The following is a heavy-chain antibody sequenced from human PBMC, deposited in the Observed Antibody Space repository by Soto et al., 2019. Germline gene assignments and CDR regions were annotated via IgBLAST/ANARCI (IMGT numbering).Heavy chain of an antibody. CDR3: ARQAIGRATTQH. V-gene: IGHV5-51*01. J-gene: IGHJ1*01. Sequence: GESLKISCEASGYSFSSCWIGWVRQMPGKGLEWMAIINPTDSDTRYSPSFRGQVTISANKSISTAYLQWSSLKASDTAMYYCARQAIGRATTQHWGQGTLVTVSS. CDR1: GYSFSSCW. D-gene: IGHD1-1*01. CDR2: INPTDSDT.